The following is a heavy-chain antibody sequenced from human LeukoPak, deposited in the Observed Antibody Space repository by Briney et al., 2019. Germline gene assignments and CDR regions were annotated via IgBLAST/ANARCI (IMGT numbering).Heavy chain of an antibody. D-gene: IGHD5-24*01. V-gene: IGHV3-7*02. CDR3: AKLLRDVTIYDF. CDR2: INQDESAN. J-gene: IGHJ4*01. CDR1: GFSFSRYW. Sequence: GGSLRLSCGDSGFSFSRYWMNWVRQAPGKGLEWVASINQDESANFYVDSVKGRFTISRDNTKNLLFLQMNSLRVEDTAVYYCAKLLRDVTIYDFWGHGDLVTVSS.